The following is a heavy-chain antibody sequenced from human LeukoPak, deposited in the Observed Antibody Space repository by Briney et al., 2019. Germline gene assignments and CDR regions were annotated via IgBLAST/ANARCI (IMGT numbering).Heavy chain of an antibody. CDR3: ARQQWLEQDAFDI. D-gene: IGHD6-19*01. V-gene: IGHV4-38-2*02. Sequence: SETLSLTCTVSGYSISSGYYWAWIRQPPGKGLEWIGYIYYSGNTNYNPSLKSRVTISEDTSKNQFSLKLRSVTAADTAVYYCARQQWLEQDAFDIWGQGTMVTVSS. CDR2: IYYSGNT. CDR1: GYSISSGYY. J-gene: IGHJ3*02.